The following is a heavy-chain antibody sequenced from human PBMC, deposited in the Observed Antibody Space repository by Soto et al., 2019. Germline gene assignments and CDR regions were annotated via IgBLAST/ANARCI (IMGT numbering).Heavy chain of an antibody. D-gene: IGHD1-26*01. CDR3: ARVLFQLLSNDDNYYSYMDV. J-gene: IGHJ6*03. Sequence: QVQLQQWGAGLLKPSETLSLTCAVYGGSFNNYFWSWLRQPPGKGLEWIGEISESENTNQNASLKSRVTISVDTSTKQFSRKWTSVTAADTAVYYCARVLFQLLSNDDNYYSYMDVWGKGTPVTVSS. CDR1: GGSFNNYF. V-gene: IGHV4-34*01. CDR2: ISESENT.